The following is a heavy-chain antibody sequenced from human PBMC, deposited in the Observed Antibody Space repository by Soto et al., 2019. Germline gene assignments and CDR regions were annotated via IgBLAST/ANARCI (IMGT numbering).Heavy chain of an antibody. CDR2: INHSGST. D-gene: IGHD2-2*01. CDR3: ARKVVSYCSSTSCSISRYYYYYYMDV. CDR1: GGSFSGYY. V-gene: IGHV4-34*01. Sequence: SETLSLTCAVYGGSFSGYYWSWIRQPPGKGLEWIGEINHSGSTNYNPSLKSRVTISVDTSKNQFSLKLSSVTAADTAVYYCARKVVSYCSSTSCSISRYYYYYYMDVWGKGTTVTVSS. J-gene: IGHJ6*03.